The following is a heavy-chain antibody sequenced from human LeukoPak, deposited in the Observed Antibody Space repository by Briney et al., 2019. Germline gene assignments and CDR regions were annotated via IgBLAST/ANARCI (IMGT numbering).Heavy chain of an antibody. D-gene: IGHD3-22*01. CDR2: IYYSGIT. V-gene: IGHV4-59*12. J-gene: IGHJ4*02. CDR3: ARDRYYYDSSGYYFLSL. Sequence: SETLSLTCTVSGGSISSYYWTWIRQPPGKGLEWLGYIYYSGITNYNPSLKSRVTMSVDTSKNQFSLKLSSVTAADTAVYYCARDRYYYDSSGYYFLSLWGQGTLVTVSS. CDR1: GGSISSYY.